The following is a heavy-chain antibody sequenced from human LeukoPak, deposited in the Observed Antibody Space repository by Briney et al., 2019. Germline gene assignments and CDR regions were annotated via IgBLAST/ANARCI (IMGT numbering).Heavy chain of an antibody. V-gene: IGHV3-21*01. D-gene: IGHD5-24*01. J-gene: IGHJ5*02. CDR3: ARGPKMARSNWFDP. CDR1: GFTFSSYS. Sequence: GGSLRLSCAASGFTFSSYSMNWVRQAPGKGLEWVSSISSSSSYICYADSVKGRFTISRDNAKNSLYLQMNSLRAEDTAVYYCARGPKMARSNWFDPWGQGTLVTVSS. CDR2: ISSSSSYI.